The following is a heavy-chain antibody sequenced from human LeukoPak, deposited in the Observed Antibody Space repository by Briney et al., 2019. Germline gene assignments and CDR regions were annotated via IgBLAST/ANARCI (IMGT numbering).Heavy chain of an antibody. D-gene: IGHD6-19*01. CDR1: GRSFSGYY. CDR3: ARGHSFIAVAGTLWFDP. J-gene: IGHJ5*02. CDR2: INHSGST. Sequence: SETLSLTCAVYGRSFSGYYWSWIRQPPGKGLEWIGEINHSGSTNYNPSLKGRVTISVDTSKNQFSLKLSSVTAADTAVYYCARGHSFIAVAGTLWFDPWGQGTLVTVSS. V-gene: IGHV4-34*01.